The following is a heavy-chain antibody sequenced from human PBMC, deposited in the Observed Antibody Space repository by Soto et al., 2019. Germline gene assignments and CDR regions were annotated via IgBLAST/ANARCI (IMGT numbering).Heavy chain of an antibody. CDR1: GGTFSSYA. V-gene: IGHV1-69*12. J-gene: IGHJ6*02. CDR3: AREFRWSAYYYYYGMDV. CDR2: IIPIFGTA. D-gene: IGHD3-16*02. Sequence: QVQLVQSGAEVKKPGSSVKVSCKASGGTFSSYAISWVRQAPGQGVEWMGGIIPIFGTANYAQKFQGRVTITADESTSTAYMELSSLRSEDTAVYYCAREFRWSAYYYYYGMDVWGQGTTVTVSS.